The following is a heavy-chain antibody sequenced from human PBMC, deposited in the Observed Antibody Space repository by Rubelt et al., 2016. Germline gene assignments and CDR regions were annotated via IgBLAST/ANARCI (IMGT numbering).Heavy chain of an antibody. CDR2: ISYDGNNK. Sequence: QVQLVESGGGVVQPGRSLRLSCAASGFTFNSFAMHWVRQAPGKGLEWVTVISYDGNNKYYADSVKGRFTISRDNSKNTLYLQMGSLRAEDTAGYYWAKDGGGCGSSSGLDHWGQGTLVTVSS. CDR1: GFTFNSFA. V-gene: IGHV3-30*04. CDR3: AKDGGGCGSSSGLDH. J-gene: IGHJ5*02. D-gene: IGHD6-6*01.